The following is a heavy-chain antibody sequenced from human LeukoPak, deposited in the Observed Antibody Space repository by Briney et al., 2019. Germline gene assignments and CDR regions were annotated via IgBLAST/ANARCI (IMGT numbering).Heavy chain of an antibody. D-gene: IGHD6-19*01. CDR3: ARVRGAVAVDY. J-gene: IGHJ4*02. V-gene: IGHV4-34*01. CDR1: GGSFSGHS. Sequence: PSETLSLTCAVYGGSFSGHSWSWIRQPPGKGLEWIEDINHSGNINYNPSLKSRVTLSVDTSKNQFSLKVSSVTAADTAVYYCARVRGAVAVDYWGQGTLVTVSS. CDR2: INHSGNI.